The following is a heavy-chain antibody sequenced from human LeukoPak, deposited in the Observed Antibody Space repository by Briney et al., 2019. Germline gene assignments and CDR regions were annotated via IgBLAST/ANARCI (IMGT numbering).Heavy chain of an antibody. Sequence: GRSLRLSCAASGFTFSSYGMHWVRQAPGKGLEWVAVISYDGSNKYYADSVKGRFTISRDNSKNTLYLQMNSLRAEDTAVYYCAKDGQPLHYYDSSGYLGYFDYWGQGTPVTVSS. CDR2: ISYDGSNK. CDR1: GFTFSSYG. D-gene: IGHD3-22*01. J-gene: IGHJ4*02. V-gene: IGHV3-30*18. CDR3: AKDGQPLHYYDSSGYLGYFDY.